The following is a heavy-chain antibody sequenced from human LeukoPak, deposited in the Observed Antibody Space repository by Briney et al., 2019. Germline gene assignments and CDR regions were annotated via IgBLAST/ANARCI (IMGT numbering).Heavy chain of an antibody. D-gene: IGHD3-9*01. J-gene: IGHJ6*03. V-gene: IGHV4-61*02. CDR1: GGSISSGSYY. Sequence: SETLSLTCTVSGGSISSGSYYWSWIRQPAGKGLEWIGRIYTSGSTNYNPSLKSRVTISVDTSKNQFSLKLSSVTAADTAVYYCARGGRYFDWLYYYYYMDVWGKGTTVTVSS. CDR2: IYTSGST. CDR3: ARGGRYFDWLYYYYYMDV.